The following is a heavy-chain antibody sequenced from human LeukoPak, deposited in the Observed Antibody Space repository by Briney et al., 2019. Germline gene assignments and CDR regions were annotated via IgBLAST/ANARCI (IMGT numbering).Heavy chain of an antibody. J-gene: IGHJ3*02. V-gene: IGHV3-30*02. CDR1: GFTFSSYG. Sequence: GGSLRLSCAASGFTFSSYGMHWVRQAPGKGLEWVTFIRYDGSNKFYADSVKGRFTISRDNSKNTVYLYMTGLRADDTAVYYCAKDPDRSGSYSHGAFDIWGQGTMVTVSS. CDR2: IRYDGSNK. CDR3: AKDPDRSGSYSHGAFDI. D-gene: IGHD1-26*01.